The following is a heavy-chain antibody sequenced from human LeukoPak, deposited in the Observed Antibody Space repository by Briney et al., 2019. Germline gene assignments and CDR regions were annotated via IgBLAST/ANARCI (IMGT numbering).Heavy chain of an antibody. Sequence: PSETLSLTCAVSGDSISSYYWSWIRQPPAKGLEWIGYFHYSGSTNYSPSLKSRVTISIDTSKNQFSLKVSSVTAADTAVYYCARGSSWSYYFDYWGQGTLVTVSS. V-gene: IGHV4-59*01. J-gene: IGHJ4*02. CDR2: FHYSGST. CDR3: ARGSSWSYYFDY. CDR1: GDSISSYY. D-gene: IGHD6-13*01.